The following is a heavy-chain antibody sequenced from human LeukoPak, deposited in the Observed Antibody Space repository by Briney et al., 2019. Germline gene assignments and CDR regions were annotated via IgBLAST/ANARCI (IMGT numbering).Heavy chain of an antibody. V-gene: IGHV3-23*01. D-gene: IGHD3-10*01. CDR1: GFTFTSYA. CDR3: AKDRVPGSYPLDY. Sequence: GGSLRLSCAASGFTFTSYAMSWVRQAPGKGLEWVSAISGSGGTTYYADFVKGRFTISRDNSKNTLYLQMNSLRAEDTAAYYCAKDRVPGSYPLDYWGQGTLVTVSS. CDR2: ISGSGGTT. J-gene: IGHJ4*02.